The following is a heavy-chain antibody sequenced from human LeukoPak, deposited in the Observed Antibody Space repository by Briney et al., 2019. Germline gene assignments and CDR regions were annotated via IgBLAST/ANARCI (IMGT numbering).Heavy chain of an antibody. Sequence: SETLSLTCTVSGGSISSSSYYWGWIRQPPGKGLEWIGSIYYSGSTYYNPSLKSRVTISVDTSKNQFSLKLSSVTAADTAVYYCACRTAMVFDYWGQGTLVTVSS. V-gene: IGHV4-39*01. CDR2: IYYSGST. D-gene: IGHD5-18*01. CDR3: ACRTAMVFDY. CDR1: GGSISSSSYY. J-gene: IGHJ4*02.